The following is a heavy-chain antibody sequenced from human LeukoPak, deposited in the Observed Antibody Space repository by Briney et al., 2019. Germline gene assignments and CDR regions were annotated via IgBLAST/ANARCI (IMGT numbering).Heavy chain of an antibody. Sequence: AGGSLRLSCAASGFTFSSYAMNWVRQAPGKGLEWVSTINVSGGSTYYADSVKGRFTISRDNSKNTLYLQMNSLRTEDTAVCYCAKYGRSGYASGMDVWGQGTTVTVSS. CDR2: INVSGGST. J-gene: IGHJ6*02. D-gene: IGHD3-22*01. V-gene: IGHV3-23*01. CDR1: GFTFSSYA. CDR3: AKYGRSGYASGMDV.